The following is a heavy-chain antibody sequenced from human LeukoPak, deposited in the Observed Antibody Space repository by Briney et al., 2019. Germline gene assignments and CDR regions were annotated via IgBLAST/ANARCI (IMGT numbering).Heavy chain of an antibody. CDR1: GFTFSNAW. CDR2: IDSDTYGNTI. V-gene: IGHV3-48*02. Sequence: PSGGSLRLSCAASGFTFSNAWMNWVRQAPGKGLEWISYIDSDTYGNTIYYPHTVKGRFTISRDNAKNSLYLQMDSLRDEDTAVYYCARDRDYAFDYWGQGTLVTVSS. J-gene: IGHJ4*02. D-gene: IGHD4-17*01. CDR3: ARDRDYAFDY.